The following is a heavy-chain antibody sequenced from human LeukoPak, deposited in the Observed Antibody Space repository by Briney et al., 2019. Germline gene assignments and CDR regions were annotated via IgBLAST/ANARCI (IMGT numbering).Heavy chain of an antibody. Sequence: SGGSLRLSCAASGFTFSSYSMNWVRQAPGKGLEWVSSISSSSSYIYYADSVKGLFTISRDNAKNSLYLQMNSLRAEDTAVYYCARVRCSGGSCYSDYWGQGTLVTVSS. CDR2: ISSSSSYI. CDR3: ARVRCSGGSCYSDY. CDR1: GFTFSSYS. V-gene: IGHV3-21*01. D-gene: IGHD2-15*01. J-gene: IGHJ4*02.